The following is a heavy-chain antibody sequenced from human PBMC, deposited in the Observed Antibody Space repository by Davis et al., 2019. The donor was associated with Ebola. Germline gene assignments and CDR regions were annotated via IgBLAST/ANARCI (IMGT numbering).Heavy chain of an antibody. CDR2: INHSGST. J-gene: IGHJ6*02. D-gene: IGHD3-10*01. CDR3: ARGWYYYGSGSRAQGMDV. CDR1: GGSISSYY. Sequence: PSETLSLTCTVSGGSISSYYWSWIRQPPGKGLEWIGEINHSGSTNYNPSLKSRVTISVDTSKNQFSLKLSSVTAADTAVYYCARGWYYYGSGSRAQGMDVWGQGTTVTVSS. V-gene: IGHV4-34*01.